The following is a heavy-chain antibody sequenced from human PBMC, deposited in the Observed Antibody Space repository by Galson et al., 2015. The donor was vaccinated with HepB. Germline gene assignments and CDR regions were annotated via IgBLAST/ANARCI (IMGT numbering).Heavy chain of an antibody. Sequence: SVKVSCKASGYTFTSYGISWVRQAPGQGLEWMGWISAYNGNTNYAQKLQGRVTMTADTSTSTAYMELRSLRSDDTAVYYCARYYYYDSSGYYFDYWGQGTLVTVSS. CDR1: GYTFTSYG. CDR3: ARYYYYDSSGYYFDY. D-gene: IGHD3-22*01. J-gene: IGHJ4*02. CDR2: ISAYNGNT. V-gene: IGHV1-18*04.